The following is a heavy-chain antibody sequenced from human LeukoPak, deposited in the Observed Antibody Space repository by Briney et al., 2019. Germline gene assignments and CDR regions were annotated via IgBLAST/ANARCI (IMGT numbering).Heavy chain of an antibody. D-gene: IGHD4-23*01. CDR1: GGSISSSSYY. J-gene: IGHJ4*02. Sequence: SETLSLTCTVSGGSISSSSYYWGWIRQPPGKGLEWIGSIYYSGRTYYNPSLKSRVTISVDTSKNQFSLKLSSVTAADTAVYYCARDSRGNSIVDYWGQGTLVTVSS. CDR3: ARDSRGNSIVDY. CDR2: IYYSGRT. V-gene: IGHV4-39*07.